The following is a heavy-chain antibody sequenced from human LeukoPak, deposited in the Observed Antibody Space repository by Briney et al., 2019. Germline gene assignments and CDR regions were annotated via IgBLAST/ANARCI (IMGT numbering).Heavy chain of an antibody. CDR1: GGTFSSYA. CDR3: ASFDCSSTSCYIPSFDY. V-gene: IGHV1-2*02. Sequence: GASVKVSCKASGGTFSSYAINWVRQAPGQGLEWMGWINPNSGGTNYAQKFQGRVTMTRDTSISTAYMELSRLRSDDTAVYYCASFDCSSTSCYIPSFDYWGQGTLVTVSS. CDR2: INPNSGGT. J-gene: IGHJ4*02. D-gene: IGHD2-2*02.